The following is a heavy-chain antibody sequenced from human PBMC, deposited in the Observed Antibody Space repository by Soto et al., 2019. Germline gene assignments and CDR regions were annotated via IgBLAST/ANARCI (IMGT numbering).Heavy chain of an antibody. CDR2: IYYSGST. D-gene: IGHD3-10*01. CDR1: GGSISSGDYY. V-gene: IGHV4-30-4*01. Sequence: SETLSLTCTVSGGSISSGDYYWSWIRQPPGKGLEWIGYIYYSGSTYYNPSLKSRVTISVDTSKNQFSLKLSSVTAVDTAVYYCARGGDITMVRENWFDPWGQGTLVTVSS. CDR3: ARGGDITMVRENWFDP. J-gene: IGHJ5*02.